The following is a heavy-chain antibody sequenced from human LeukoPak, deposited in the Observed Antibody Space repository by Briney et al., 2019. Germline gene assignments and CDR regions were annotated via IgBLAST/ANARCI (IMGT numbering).Heavy chain of an antibody. V-gene: IGHV4-59*01. CDR2: IYYGGST. D-gene: IGHD6-13*01. CDR3: ARDQHSSSWYAGWFDP. J-gene: IGHJ5*02. Sequence: SETLSLTCTVSGGSISSYYWSWIRQPPGKGLEWIGYIYYGGSTNYNPSLKSRVTISVDTSKNQFSLKLSSVTAADTAVYYCARDQHSSSWYAGWFDPWGQGTLVTVSS. CDR1: GGSISSYY.